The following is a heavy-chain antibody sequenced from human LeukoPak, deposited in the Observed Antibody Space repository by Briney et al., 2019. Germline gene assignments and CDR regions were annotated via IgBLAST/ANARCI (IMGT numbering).Heavy chain of an antibody. CDR3: ARARYCSSTSCYKGRRGFDP. Sequence: GASVKVSCKASGYTFTGYDINWVRQATGQGLEWMGWMNPNSGNTGYAQKFQGRVTMTRNTSISTAYMELSSLRSEDTAVYYCARARYCSSTSCYKGRRGFDPWGQGTLVTVSS. CDR2: MNPNSGNT. CDR1: GYTFTGYD. V-gene: IGHV1-8*01. D-gene: IGHD2-2*02. J-gene: IGHJ5*02.